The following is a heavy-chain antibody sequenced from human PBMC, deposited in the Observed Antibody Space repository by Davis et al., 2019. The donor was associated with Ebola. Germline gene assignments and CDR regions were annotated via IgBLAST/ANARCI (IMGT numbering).Heavy chain of an antibody. Sequence: SVKVSCKASGGTFSSYAISWVRQAPGQGLEWMGRIIPILGIANYAQKFQGRVTITADKSTSTAYMELSSLRSEDTAVYYCARGTYYDYVWGSYYVDYWGQGTLVTVSS. CDR3: ARGTYYDYVWGSYYVDY. CDR1: GGTFSSYA. CDR2: IIPILGIA. V-gene: IGHV1-69*04. J-gene: IGHJ4*02. D-gene: IGHD3-16*01.